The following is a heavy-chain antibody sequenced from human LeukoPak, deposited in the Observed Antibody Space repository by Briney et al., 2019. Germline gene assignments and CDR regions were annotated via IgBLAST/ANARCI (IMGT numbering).Heavy chain of an antibody. CDR1: GYTFTSYD. D-gene: IGHD3-10*01. V-gene: IGHV1-8*01. J-gene: IGHJ4*02. CDR2: MNPNSGNT. Sequence: ASVKVSCKASGYTFTSYDINWVRQATGQGLEWMGWMNPNSGNTGYAQKFQGRVTMTRNTSISTAFMELSSLISEDTAVYYCARARAYGSGRLLGYWGQGMLVTVSS. CDR3: ARARAYGSGRLLGY.